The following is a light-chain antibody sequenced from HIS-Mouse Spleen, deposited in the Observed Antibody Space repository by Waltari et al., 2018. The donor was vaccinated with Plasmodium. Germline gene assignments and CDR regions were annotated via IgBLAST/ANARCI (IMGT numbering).Light chain of an antibody. CDR1: VLAKKY. CDR2: KDS. Sequence: SYELTQPSSVSVSPGQTARITCSGDVLAKKYARWFQQKPGQAPVLVIYKDSERPSGIPERFSGSSSGTPVTFTISWAQVEDEADYYCYSAADNNRFGGGTKLTVL. CDR3: YSAADNNR. J-gene: IGLJ3*02. V-gene: IGLV3-27*01.